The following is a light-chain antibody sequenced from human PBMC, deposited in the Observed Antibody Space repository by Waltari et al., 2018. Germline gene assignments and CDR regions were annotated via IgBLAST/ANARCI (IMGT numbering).Light chain of an antibody. Sequence: SYELTQPPSVSVSPGQTARITCSGDALPKKYAYWYQQKSGQAPVLVSYEDNKRPSGIPERISGSSSGTMATLTVSGAQVEDEADYYCYSTDSSGNHRVFGGGTRLTVL. CDR3: YSTDSSGNHRV. CDR1: ALPKKY. CDR2: EDN. V-gene: IGLV3-10*01. J-gene: IGLJ2*01.